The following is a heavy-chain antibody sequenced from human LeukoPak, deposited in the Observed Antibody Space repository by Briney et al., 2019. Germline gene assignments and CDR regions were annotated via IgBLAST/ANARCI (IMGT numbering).Heavy chain of an antibody. CDR3: ARAYYDILAGSEGYFQH. Sequence: PSETLSLTCAVYGGSFSGYYWSWIRQPPGKGLEWIGEINYSGSTNYNPSLKSRVTISVDTSKKQFSLKLSSVTAPDTAVYYCARAYYDILAGSEGYFQHWGQGTLVTVSS. CDR1: GGSFSGYY. CDR2: INYSGST. J-gene: IGHJ1*01. D-gene: IGHD3-9*01. V-gene: IGHV4-34*01.